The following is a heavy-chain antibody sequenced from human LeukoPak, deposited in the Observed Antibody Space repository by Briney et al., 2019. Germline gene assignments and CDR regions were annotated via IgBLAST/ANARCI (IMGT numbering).Heavy chain of an antibody. D-gene: IGHD2-2*02. CDR3: ALGIVVVPAAIKGGNWFDP. Sequence: ASVKVSCKASGYTFTSYGISWVRQAPGQGLEWMGWINPDSGGTNYAQKFQGRVTMTRDTSISTAYMELSRLRSDDTAVYYRALGIVVVPAAIKGGNWFDPWGQGTLVTVSS. V-gene: IGHV1-2*02. CDR1: GYTFTSYG. CDR2: INPDSGGT. J-gene: IGHJ5*02.